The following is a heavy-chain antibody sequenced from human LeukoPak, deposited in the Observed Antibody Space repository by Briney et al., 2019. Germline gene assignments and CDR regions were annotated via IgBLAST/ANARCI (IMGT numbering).Heavy chain of an antibody. D-gene: IGHD1-26*01. CDR1: GFTLSSYA. CDR3: AKGLWGLPYFDY. J-gene: IGHJ4*02. CDR2: ISGSGGST. Sequence: GGSLRLSCAASGFTLSSYAMSWVRQAPGKGLEWVSAISGSGGSTYYADSVKGRFTISRDNSKNTLYLQMNSLRAEDTAVYYCAKGLWGLPYFDYWGQGTLVTVSS. V-gene: IGHV3-23*01.